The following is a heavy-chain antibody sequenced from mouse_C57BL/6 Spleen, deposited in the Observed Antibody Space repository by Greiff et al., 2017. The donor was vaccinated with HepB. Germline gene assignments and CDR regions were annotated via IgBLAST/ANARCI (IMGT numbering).Heavy chain of an antibody. V-gene: IGHV1-39*01. Sequence: VHVKQSGPELVKPGASVKISCKASGYSFTDYNMNWVKQSHGKSLEWIGVINPNYGTTSYNQKFKGKATLTVDQSSSTAYMQLNSLTSEDSAVYYCARSVYYVHAMDYWGQGTSVTVSS. CDR3: ARSVYYVHAMDY. D-gene: IGHD2-1*01. CDR2: INPNYGTT. J-gene: IGHJ4*01. CDR1: GYSFTDYN.